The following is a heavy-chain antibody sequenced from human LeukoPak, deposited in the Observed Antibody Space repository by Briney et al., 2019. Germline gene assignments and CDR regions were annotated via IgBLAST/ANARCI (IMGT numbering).Heavy chain of an antibody. CDR1: GFTFSSCA. CDR3: AKRDTVAGTEDY. CDR2: ISGSGGST. D-gene: IGHD6-19*01. V-gene: IGHV3-23*01. J-gene: IGHJ4*02. Sequence: GSLRLSCAASGFTFSSCAMSWVRQAPGKGLEWASAISGSGGSTYYADSVKGRFTISRDNSKNTLYLQMNSLRAEDTAVYYCAKRDTVAGTEDYWGQGTLVTVSS.